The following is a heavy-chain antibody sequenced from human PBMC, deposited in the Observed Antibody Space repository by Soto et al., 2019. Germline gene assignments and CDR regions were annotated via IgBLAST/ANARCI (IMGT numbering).Heavy chain of an antibody. Sequence: EVQLVESGGGLVQPGGSLRLSCAASGFTFSNYWMYWVRQAPGKGLVWVSRVNNDGTDTTHADSVKGRFTISRDNAENTLYLQMHCLRAEDTAVYYCARGGLQHALDVWGQGSTVTVSS. D-gene: IGHD6-13*01. CDR2: VNNDGTDT. CDR3: ARGGLQHALDV. J-gene: IGHJ6*02. V-gene: IGHV3-74*03. CDR1: GFTFSNYW.